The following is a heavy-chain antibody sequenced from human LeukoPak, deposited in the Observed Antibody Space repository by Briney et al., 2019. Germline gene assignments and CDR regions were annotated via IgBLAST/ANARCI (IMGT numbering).Heavy chain of an antibody. V-gene: IGHV3-30*02. CDR3: AKEGIHMHYYYMDV. J-gene: IGHJ6*03. Sequence: GGSLRLSCAASGFTFSSYGMHWVRQAPGKGLEWVAFIGYDGSNKYYADSVKGRFTISRDNSKNTLYLQMNSLRAEDTAVYYCAKEGIHMHYYYMDVWGKGTTVTVSS. D-gene: IGHD6-13*01. CDR2: IGYDGSNK. CDR1: GFTFSSYG.